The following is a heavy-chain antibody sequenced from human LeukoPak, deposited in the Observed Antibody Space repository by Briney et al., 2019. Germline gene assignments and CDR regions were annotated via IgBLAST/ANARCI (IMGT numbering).Heavy chain of an antibody. CDR3: ARKHIYYDSSVPPFVYNWFAP. D-gene: IGHD3-22*01. CDR2: IIPIFGTA. J-gene: IGHJ5*02. Sequence: SVEVSCKASGGTFSSYAISWVRQAPGQGLEWMGGIIPIFGTANYAQKFQGRVTITADESTSTAYMELSSLRSEDTAVYYCARKHIYYDSSVPPFVYNWFAPWGQGPLVTFSS. V-gene: IGHV1-69*13. CDR1: GGTFSSYA.